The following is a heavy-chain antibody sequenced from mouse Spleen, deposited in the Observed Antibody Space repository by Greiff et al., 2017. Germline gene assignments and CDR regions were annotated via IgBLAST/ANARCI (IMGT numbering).Heavy chain of an antibody. D-gene: IGHD1-2*01. Sequence: QVQLQQSGAELVKPGASVKLSCKASGYTFTSYWMHWVKQRPGRGLEWIGRIDPNSGGTKYNEKFKSKATLTVDKPSSTAYMQLSSLTSEDSAVYYCARALTTATGRAMDYWGQGTSVTVSS. CDR1: GYTFTSYW. V-gene: IGHV1-72*01. CDR3: ARALTTATGRAMDY. J-gene: IGHJ4*01. CDR2: IDPNSGGT.